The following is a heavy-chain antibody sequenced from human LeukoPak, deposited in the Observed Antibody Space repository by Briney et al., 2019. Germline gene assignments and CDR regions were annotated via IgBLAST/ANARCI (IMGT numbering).Heavy chain of an antibody. V-gene: IGHV3-23*01. CDR1: GFTFSNHA. CDR3: AREWFDFDY. D-gene: IGHD3-22*01. CDR2: ITGSGSST. J-gene: IGHJ4*02. Sequence: GGSLRLSCAASGFTFSNHAMTWVRQAPGKGLEWVSEITGSGSSTYYADSVKGRFTISRYNSKNTMFLQMNSVRAEDTATYYCAREWFDFDYWGQGILVTVSS.